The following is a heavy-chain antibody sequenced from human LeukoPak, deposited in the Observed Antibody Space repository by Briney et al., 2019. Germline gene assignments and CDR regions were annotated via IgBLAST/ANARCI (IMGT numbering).Heavy chain of an antibody. D-gene: IGHD5-24*01. CDR1: GYTFTNYN. V-gene: IGHV1-46*01. CDR3: ARVRDGYNDAYDI. J-gene: IGHJ3*02. Sequence: GASVKVSCNASGYTFTNYNMHWVRQAPGQGLEWMGIINPSGGSTNYAQNFQGRVTMTRDTSTSTVYMELSSLRSEDTAVYYCARVRDGYNDAYDIWGQGTMVTVPS. CDR2: INPSGGST.